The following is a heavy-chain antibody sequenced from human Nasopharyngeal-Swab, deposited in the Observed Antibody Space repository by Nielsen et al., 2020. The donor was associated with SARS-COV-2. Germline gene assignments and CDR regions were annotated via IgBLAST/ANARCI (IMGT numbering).Heavy chain of an antibody. CDR3: AKDLGLERLEAFDI. D-gene: IGHD1-1*01. CDR1: GFTFDDYA. Sequence: SLKISCAASGFTFDDYAMHWVRQAPGKGLEWVLGISWNSGSIGYADSVKGRFTISRDNAKNSLYLQMNSLRAEDTALYYCAKDLGLERLEAFDIWGQGTMVTVSS. V-gene: IGHV3-9*01. CDR2: ISWNSGSI. J-gene: IGHJ3*02.